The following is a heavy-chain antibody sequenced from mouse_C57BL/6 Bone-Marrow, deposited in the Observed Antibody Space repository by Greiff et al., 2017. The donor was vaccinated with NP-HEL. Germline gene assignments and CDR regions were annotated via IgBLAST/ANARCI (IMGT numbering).Heavy chain of an antibody. Sequence: QVQLQQPGAELVKPGASVKLSCKASGYTFTSYWMHWVKQRPGQGLEWIGMIHPNSGSTNYTEKFKSKATLTVDKSSSTAYMQLSSLTSEDSAVDYCARGLLWLRRRDYYAMDYWGQGTSVTVSS. D-gene: IGHD2-2*01. J-gene: IGHJ4*01. CDR2: IHPNSGST. V-gene: IGHV1-64*01. CDR1: GYTFTSYW. CDR3: ARGLLWLRRRDYYAMDY.